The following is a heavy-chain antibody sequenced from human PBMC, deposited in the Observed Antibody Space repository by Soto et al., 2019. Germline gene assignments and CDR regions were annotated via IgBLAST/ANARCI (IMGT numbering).Heavy chain of an antibody. CDR3: ARGLGIEMVSDAFDI. J-gene: IGHJ3*02. CDR2: INPSGGAT. D-gene: IGHD3-10*01. CDR1: GYTFTSYY. V-gene: IGHV1-46*01. Sequence: ASVKVSCKASGYTFTSYYMHWVRQAPGQGFEWMGVINPSGGATTYAQKFQGRVTMTRDTSATIVYMELSSLTSEDTAVYYCARGLGIEMVSDAFDIWGRGTMVTVSS.